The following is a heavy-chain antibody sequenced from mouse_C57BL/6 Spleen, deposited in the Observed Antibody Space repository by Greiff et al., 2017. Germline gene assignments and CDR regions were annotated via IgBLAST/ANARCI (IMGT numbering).Heavy chain of an antibody. D-gene: IGHD4-1*01. CDR1: GYSFTGYY. J-gene: IGHJ4*01. Sequence: VQLQQSGPELVKPGASVKISCKASGYSFTGYYMNWVKQSPETSLEWIGEINPSTGGTTYNQTFKAKATLTVDKSSSTAYMQLKGLTSEDSAVYYCARSAGRGVYAMDYWGQGTSVTVSS. CDR2: INPSTGGT. CDR3: ARSAGRGVYAMDY. V-gene: IGHV1-42*01.